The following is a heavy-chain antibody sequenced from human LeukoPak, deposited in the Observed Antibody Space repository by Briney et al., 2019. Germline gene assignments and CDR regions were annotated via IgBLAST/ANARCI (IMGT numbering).Heavy chain of an antibody. CDR1: GFTFDDYA. J-gene: IGHJ4*02. Sequence: GRPLRLSCAASGFTFDDYAMHWVRQAPGKGLEWVSGISWNSGSIGYADSVKGRFTISRDNAKNSLYLQMNSLRAEDTALYYCAKDITAMVTSAFDYWGQGTLVTVSS. D-gene: IGHD5-18*01. CDR2: ISWNSGSI. V-gene: IGHV3-9*01. CDR3: AKDITAMVTSAFDY.